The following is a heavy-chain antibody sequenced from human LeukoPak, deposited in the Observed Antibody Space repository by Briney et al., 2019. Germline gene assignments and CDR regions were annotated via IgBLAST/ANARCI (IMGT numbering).Heavy chain of an antibody. V-gene: IGHV3-23*01. J-gene: IGHJ4*02. Sequence: RPGGSLRLSCAASGFTFSSYAMSWVRQAPGKGLEWVSAISGSGGSTYYADSVKGRFTISRDNAKDSLYLQMNSLRAEDTAVYYCARDDTSSFFYYFDYWGQGALVTVSS. CDR3: ARDDTSSFFYYFDY. CDR2: ISGSGGST. CDR1: GFTFSSYA. D-gene: IGHD2-15*01.